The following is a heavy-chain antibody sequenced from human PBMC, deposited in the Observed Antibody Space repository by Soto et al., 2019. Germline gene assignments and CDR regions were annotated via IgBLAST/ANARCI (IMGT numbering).Heavy chain of an antibody. J-gene: IGHJ6*02. V-gene: IGHV6-1*01. CDR1: GDSVSSNSAA. CDR2: TYYRSKWYN. CDR3: ARELWSGEVVYYGMDV. Sequence: SQTLSLTCAISGDSVSSNSAAWNWIRRSPSRGLEWLGRTYYRSKWYNDYAVSVKSRITINPDTSKNQFSLQLNSVTPEDTAVYYCARELWSGEVVYYGMDVWGQGTTVTVSS. D-gene: IGHD3-10*01.